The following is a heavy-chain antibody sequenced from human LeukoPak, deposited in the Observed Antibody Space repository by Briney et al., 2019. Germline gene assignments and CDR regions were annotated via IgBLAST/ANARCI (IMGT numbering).Heavy chain of an antibody. D-gene: IGHD6-13*01. CDR1: GFTFSSYG. Sequence: PGGSLRLSCAASGFTFSSYGMSWVRQAPGKGLEWVSGISGSGGSTYYADSVKGRFTTSRDNSKNTLYLQMNSLRAEDTAVYYCAKDRSSSSYGDFDYWGQGTLVTVSS. V-gene: IGHV3-23*01. CDR2: ISGSGGST. J-gene: IGHJ4*02. CDR3: AKDRSSSSYGDFDY.